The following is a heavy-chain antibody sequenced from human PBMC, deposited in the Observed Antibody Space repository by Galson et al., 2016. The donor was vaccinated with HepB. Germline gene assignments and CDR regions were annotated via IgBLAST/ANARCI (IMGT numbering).Heavy chain of an antibody. V-gene: IGHV5-51*03. CDR3: ARRSDDGFDF. CDR2: IYPGDSDT. J-gene: IGHJ3*01. CDR1: GYSFSRKW. Sequence: QSGAEVKKPGESLKISCKASGYSFSRKWIVWVRQMPGKGLEWMGIIYPGDSDTRYSPSFRGQVTMSVDKSITTASLQWSSLEASDSAMYFCARRSDDGFDFWGQGTMVTVSS. D-gene: IGHD3-3*01.